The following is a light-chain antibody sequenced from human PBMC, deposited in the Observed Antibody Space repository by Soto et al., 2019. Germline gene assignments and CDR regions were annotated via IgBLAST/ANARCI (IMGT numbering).Light chain of an antibody. CDR1: SSDVGGYNY. Sequence: QSALTQPRSVSGSPGQSVTISCTGTSSDVGGYNYVSWYQHHPGKAPTLIIYYVNERPSGVPDRFSGSKSGNTASLTISGLQAEDEADYYCCSYAGSYVVFGGGTKVTVL. V-gene: IGLV2-11*01. CDR2: YVN. J-gene: IGLJ2*01. CDR3: CSYAGSYVV.